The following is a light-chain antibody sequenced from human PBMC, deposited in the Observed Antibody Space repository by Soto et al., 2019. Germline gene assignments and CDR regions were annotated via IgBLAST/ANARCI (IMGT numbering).Light chain of an antibody. Sequence: IQMTQSPSSLSGSAGDTVTHTCRASQTISSWLAWYQQKPGKAPKLLIYKASTLKSGVPSRFSGSGSGTEFTLTISSLQPDDFATYYCQHYNSYSESFGQGTEVDIK. CDR1: QTISSW. CDR3: QHYNSYSES. J-gene: IGKJ1*01. CDR2: KAS. V-gene: IGKV1-5*03.